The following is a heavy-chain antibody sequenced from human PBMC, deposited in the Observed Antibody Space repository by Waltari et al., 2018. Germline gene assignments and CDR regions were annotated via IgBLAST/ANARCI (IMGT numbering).Heavy chain of an antibody. Sequence: QVQLVQSGAEVKKPGASVKVSCKASGYTFSSYAMHWVRQAPGQRLEWMGGSNPGNGYTKYSQEFQGRVTITRDTSASTAYMELSSLRSEDTAVYYCARSSGSYSMDVWGQGTTVTVAS. CDR2: SNPGNGYT. CDR1: GYTFSSYA. V-gene: IGHV1-3*02. CDR3: ARSSGSYSMDV. J-gene: IGHJ6*03. D-gene: IGHD1-26*01.